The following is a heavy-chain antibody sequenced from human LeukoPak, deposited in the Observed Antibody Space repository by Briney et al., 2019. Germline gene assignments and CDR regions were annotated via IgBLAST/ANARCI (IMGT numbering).Heavy chain of an antibody. CDR1: GFTFSSYG. D-gene: IGHD1-26*01. CDR3: ANGVGALDY. Sequence: PGRSLRISCAASGFTFSSYGMHWVRQAPGKGLEWVAVISYDGSNKYYADSVKGRFTISRDNSKNTLYLQMNSLRAEDTAVYYCANGVGALDYWGQGTLVTVSS. V-gene: IGHV3-30*18. CDR2: ISYDGSNK. J-gene: IGHJ4*02.